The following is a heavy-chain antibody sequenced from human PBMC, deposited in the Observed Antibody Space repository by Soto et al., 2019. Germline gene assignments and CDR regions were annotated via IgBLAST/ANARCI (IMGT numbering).Heavy chain of an antibody. Sequence: GGSLRLSCAASGFTFSSYAMSWVRQAPGKGLEWVSAISGSGGSTYYADSVKGRFTISRDNSKNTLYLQMNSLGAEDTAVYYCAKEYDYIWGSYLYYFDYWGQGTLVTVSS. CDR3: AKEYDYIWGSYLYYFDY. J-gene: IGHJ4*02. CDR2: ISGSGGST. V-gene: IGHV3-23*01. CDR1: GFTFSSYA. D-gene: IGHD3-16*02.